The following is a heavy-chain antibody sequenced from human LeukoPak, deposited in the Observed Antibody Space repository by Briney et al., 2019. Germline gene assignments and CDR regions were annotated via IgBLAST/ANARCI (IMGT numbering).Heavy chain of an antibody. D-gene: IGHD1-7*01. J-gene: IGHJ6*03. V-gene: IGHV1-69*05. CDR1: GCTFSSYA. Sequence: SSVKVTCQASGCTFSSYAFSWVRQAPGQGLEWMGGHIPIFGTANYAQKFQGRVTITTDDSTSTAYMELSSLRSEDTAVYYCARRTGTTADYDYSYYMDVWGEGTTVTVSS. CDR3: ARRTGTTADYDYSYYMDV. CDR2: HIPIFGTA.